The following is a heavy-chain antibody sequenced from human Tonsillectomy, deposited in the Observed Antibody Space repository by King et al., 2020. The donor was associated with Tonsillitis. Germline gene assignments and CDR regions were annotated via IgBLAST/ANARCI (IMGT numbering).Heavy chain of an antibody. V-gene: IGHV4-30-2*01. CDR2: IYHSGST. Sequence: LQLQESGSGLVKPSQTLSLTCAVSGGSISSGGYSWNWIRQPPGKGLEWIGYIYHSGSTFYNPSLKSRVTISLDRSKNQFSLRLSSVTAADTAVYYCAREVVGATSWFDPWGQGTLVTVSS. J-gene: IGHJ5*02. D-gene: IGHD2-15*01. CDR1: GGSISSGGYS. CDR3: AREVVGATSWFDP.